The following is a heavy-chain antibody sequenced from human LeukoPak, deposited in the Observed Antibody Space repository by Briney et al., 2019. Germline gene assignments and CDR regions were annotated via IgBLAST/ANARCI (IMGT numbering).Heavy chain of an antibody. J-gene: IGHJ5*02. CDR1: GGSFSGYY. D-gene: IGHD4-17*01. CDR2: INHSGST. Sequence: SETLSLTCAVYGGSFSGYYWSWIRQPPGKGLEWIGEINHSGSTNYNPSLKSRVTISVDTSKNQFSLKLSSVTAADTAVYYCARGPDDYGDINWFDPWGQGTLVTVSS. V-gene: IGHV4-34*01. CDR3: ARGPDDYGDINWFDP.